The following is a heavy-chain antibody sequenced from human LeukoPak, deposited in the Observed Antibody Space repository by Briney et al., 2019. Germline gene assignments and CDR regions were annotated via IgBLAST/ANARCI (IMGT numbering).Heavy chain of an antibody. CDR1: GGSISSAGYY. CDR3: ARYYDSSGYYRYFDY. D-gene: IGHD3-22*01. V-gene: IGHV4-31*03. Sequence: SATLSLTCTVSGGSISSAGYYCTWIHQHPWKGLEWIGYIYYSGSTYSNPSLKSRVTISVDTSKNQFSLKLSSVTAADTAVYYCARYYDSSGYYRYFDYWGQGTLVTVSS. J-gene: IGHJ4*02. CDR2: IYYSGST.